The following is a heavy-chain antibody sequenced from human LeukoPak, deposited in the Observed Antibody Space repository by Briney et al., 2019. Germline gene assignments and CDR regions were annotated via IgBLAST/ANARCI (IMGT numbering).Heavy chain of an antibody. D-gene: IGHD3-22*01. CDR1: GGSFSGYY. V-gene: IGHV4-34*01. Sequence: SETLSLTCAVYGGSFSGYYWSWIRQPPGKGLEWIGEINHSGSTNYNPSLKSRVTISVDTSKNPFSLKLSSVTAADKAVYYCARGWSPHYYDSSGYYYGYWGQGTLVTASS. CDR3: ARGWSPHYYDSSGYYYGY. CDR2: INHSGST. J-gene: IGHJ4*02.